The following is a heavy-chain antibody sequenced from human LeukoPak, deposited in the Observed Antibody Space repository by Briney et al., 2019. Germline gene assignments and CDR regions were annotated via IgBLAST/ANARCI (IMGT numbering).Heavy chain of an antibody. CDR1: GFTFSRHP. CDR2: ISHDGSNK. D-gene: IGHD3-22*01. V-gene: IGHV3-30-3*01. Sequence: GGSLRLSCAASGFTFSRHPMHWVRQAPGKGLEWVSVISHDGSNKYYADSVKGRFTISRDNSKNTLYLQMNSLRAEDTAVYYCARELVEPSGYRALWYYYYGMDVWGQGTTVTVSS. J-gene: IGHJ6*02. CDR3: ARELVEPSGYRALWYYYYGMDV.